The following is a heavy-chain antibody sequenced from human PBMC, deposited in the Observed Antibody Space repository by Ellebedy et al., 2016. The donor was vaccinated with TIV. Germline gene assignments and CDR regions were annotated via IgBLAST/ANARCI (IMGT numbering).Heavy chain of an antibody. V-gene: IGHV1-3*01. CDR1: GHSFTSYG. D-gene: IGHD3-3*01. J-gene: IGHJ6*02. CDR3: ATREWQDPMDV. CDR2: INPGNDNT. Sequence: ASVKVSXXASGHSFTSYGIHWVRQAPGQSLEWMGWINPGNDNTKYSQKLQGRVTITRDYMELSGLMSEDTAVYYCATREWQDPMDVWGQGTTVTVSS.